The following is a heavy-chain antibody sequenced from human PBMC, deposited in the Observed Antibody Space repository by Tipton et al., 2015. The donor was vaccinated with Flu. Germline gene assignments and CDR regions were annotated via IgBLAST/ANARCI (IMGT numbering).Heavy chain of an antibody. CDR2: IKEIGTEK. CDR3: ARDSFGGALDY. D-gene: IGHD2-21*01. Sequence: SLRLSCAASGITFRTNWMSWVRQAPGKGLERVANIKEIGTEKHYVNSVKGRFTISRDNAKNSLYLQMDSLRAEDTAVYYCARDSFGGALDYWGQGTLVTVSS. V-gene: IGHV3-7*01. CDR1: GITFRTNW. J-gene: IGHJ4*02.